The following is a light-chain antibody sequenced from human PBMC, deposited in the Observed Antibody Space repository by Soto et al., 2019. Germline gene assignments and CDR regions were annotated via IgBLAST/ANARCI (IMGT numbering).Light chain of an antibody. J-gene: IGKJ1*01. Sequence: EIELTQSPGTLSLSPGERATLSCRASQSVSGSNVAWYQQKPGKAPRRLIYAASNRASGIPDRFSGSGSGTDFTLTISRLEPDDFAVFYCQQYGNSPWTFGQGTKVEIK. CDR2: AAS. CDR1: QSVSGSN. CDR3: QQYGNSPWT. V-gene: IGKV3-20*01.